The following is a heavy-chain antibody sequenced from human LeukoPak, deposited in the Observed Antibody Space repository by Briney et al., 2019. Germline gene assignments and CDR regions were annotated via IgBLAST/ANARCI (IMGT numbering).Heavy chain of an antibody. CDR2: ISAYNGNT. Sequence: ASVKVSCKASGYTFTSYGISWVRQAPGQGLEWMGWISAYNGNTNYAQKLQGRVTMTTDTSTSTAYMELRSLGSDDTAVYYCAREAQQWLALDYWGQGTLVTVSS. CDR3: AREAQQWLALDY. J-gene: IGHJ4*02. V-gene: IGHV1-18*01. D-gene: IGHD6-19*01. CDR1: GYTFTSYG.